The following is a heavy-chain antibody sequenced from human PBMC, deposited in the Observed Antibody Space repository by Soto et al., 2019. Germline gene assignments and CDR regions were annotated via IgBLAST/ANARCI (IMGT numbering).Heavy chain of an antibody. J-gene: IGHJ3*01. D-gene: IGHD3-3*01. CDR3: AREMSGHYFTFDL. V-gene: IGHV3-11*01. CDR1: GFTFSDYF. CDR2: TTKIGSTS. Sequence: QVQLVESGGDLVKPGGSLRLSCAASGFTFSDYFMSWIRQSPGKGLEWVSYTTKIGSTSNHADSVKGRFTISRDNAKNSLYLQMNSLRAEDTAIYYCAREMSGHYFTFDLWGRGTMVTVSS.